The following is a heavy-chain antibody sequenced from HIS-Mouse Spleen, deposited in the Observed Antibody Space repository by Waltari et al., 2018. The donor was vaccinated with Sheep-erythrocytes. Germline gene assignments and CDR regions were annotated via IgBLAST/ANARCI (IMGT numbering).Heavy chain of an antibody. Sequence: QVQLQESGPGLVKPSQTLSLTCTVSGGSISSGGYYWSWIRQHPGKGLEWIGYIYYSGYTNYNPSLKSRVTMSVDTSKNQFSLKLSSVTAADTAVYYCAREGGNCTNGVCYRYFQHWGQGTLVTVSS. CDR2: IYYSGYT. CDR3: AREGGNCTNGVCYRYFQH. V-gene: IGHV4-31*03. D-gene: IGHD2-8*01. CDR1: GGSISSGGYY. J-gene: IGHJ1*01.